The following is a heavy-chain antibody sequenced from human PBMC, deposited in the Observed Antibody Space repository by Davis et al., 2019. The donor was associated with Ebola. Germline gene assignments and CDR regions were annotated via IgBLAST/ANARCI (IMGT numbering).Heavy chain of an antibody. V-gene: IGHV1-3*01. Sequence: ASVKVSCKASGYTFTSYAMHWVRQAPGQRLEWMGWINAGNGNTKYSQKFQGRVTITRDTSASTAYMELSSLRSEDTAVYYCARELVSEKYSYGYYYYYVMDVWGQGTTVTVSS. CDR2: INAGNGNT. J-gene: IGHJ6*02. CDR1: GYTFTSYA. D-gene: IGHD5-18*01. CDR3: ARELVSEKYSYGYYYYYVMDV.